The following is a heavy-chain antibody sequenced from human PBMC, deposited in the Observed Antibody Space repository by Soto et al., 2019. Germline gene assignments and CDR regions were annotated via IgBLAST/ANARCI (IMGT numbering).Heavy chain of an antibody. D-gene: IGHD3-22*01. V-gene: IGHV4-30-4*01. CDR1: GGSISSGDYY. J-gene: IGHJ3*02. CDR2: IHYSGST. Sequence: QVQLQESGPGLVKPSQTLSLTCTVSGGSISSGDYYWSWIRQPPGKDLEWIGYIHYSGSTYYNPSLKSRVTISVDTSKNQFSLKLRSVTAADTAVYYCARDHHYYDSWFTAFDIWGQGTMVTVSS. CDR3: ARDHHYYDSWFTAFDI.